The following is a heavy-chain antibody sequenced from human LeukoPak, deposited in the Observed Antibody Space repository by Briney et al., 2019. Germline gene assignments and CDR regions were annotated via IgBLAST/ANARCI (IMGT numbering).Heavy chain of an antibody. CDR1: GFTLSRYG. V-gene: IGHV3-23*01. Sequence: GGSLRLSCAASGFTLSRYGISWVRQAPGKGLEWVSAITGRGVRTYNGDSVKGRFTISRDNSKNTVFLQMNSLRGEDTAVYYCANGAHPDSSHYYFDYWGQGALVTVSS. J-gene: IGHJ4*02. D-gene: IGHD2-2*01. CDR2: ITGRGVRT. CDR3: ANGAHPDSSHYYFDY.